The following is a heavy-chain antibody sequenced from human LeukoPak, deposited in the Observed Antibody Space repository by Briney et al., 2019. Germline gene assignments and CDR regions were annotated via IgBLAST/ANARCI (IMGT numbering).Heavy chain of an antibody. CDR2: MSSSGIS. D-gene: IGHD6-13*01. CDR3: ARARIATLHYYYYMDV. V-gene: IGHV4-61*02. J-gene: IGHJ6*03. CDR1: NGSISSDTYF. Sequence: SETLFLTCTVSNGSISSDTYFWSWIRQPAGKGLEWIGRMSSSGISTYSPSLKSRVTISIDTSRNQFSMNLNSVTAADTAAYYCARARIATLHYYYYMDVWGKGTTVTVSS.